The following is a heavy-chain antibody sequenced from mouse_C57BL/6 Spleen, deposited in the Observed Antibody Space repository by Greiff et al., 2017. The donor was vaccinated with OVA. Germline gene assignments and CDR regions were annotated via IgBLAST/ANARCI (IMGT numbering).Heavy chain of an antibody. CDR1: GYTFTSYW. D-gene: IGHD1-1*01. J-gene: IGHJ1*03. Sequence: QVQLQQPGTELVKPGASVKLSCKASGYTFTSYWMHWVKQRPGQGLEWIGNINPSNGGTNYNEKFKSKATLTVDKSSSTAYMQLSSLTSEDSAVYYCARGFSYYGSRGWYFDVWGTGTTVTVSS. CDR2: INPSNGGT. V-gene: IGHV1-53*01. CDR3: ARGFSYYGSRGWYFDV.